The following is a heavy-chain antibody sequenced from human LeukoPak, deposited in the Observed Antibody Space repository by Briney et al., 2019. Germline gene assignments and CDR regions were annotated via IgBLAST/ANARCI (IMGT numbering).Heavy chain of an antibody. CDR1: GGSISSYY. CDR3: ARGGNYWPQWWFDP. D-gene: IGHD1-26*01. Sequence: SETLSLTCTVSGGSISSYYWSWIRQPPGKGLEWIGYIFYSGSTNYNPSLKSRVTISVDTSKNQFSLKLSSVTAADTAVYYCARGGNYWPQWWFDPWGRGTLVSVSS. J-gene: IGHJ5*02. V-gene: IGHV4-59*01. CDR2: IFYSGST.